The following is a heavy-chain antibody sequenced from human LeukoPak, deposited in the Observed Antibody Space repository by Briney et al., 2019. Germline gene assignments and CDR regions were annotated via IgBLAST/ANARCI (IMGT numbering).Heavy chain of an antibody. V-gene: IGHV4-30-4*01. CDR2: IYYSGST. CDR3: ARDATVTTYFDY. J-gene: IGHJ4*02. D-gene: IGHD4-17*01. CDR1: GGSISSGDYY. Sequence: TASETLSLTCTVSGGSISSGDYYWSWIRQPPGKGLEWIGYIYYSGSTYYNPSLKSRVTISVDTSKNQFSLKLSSVTAADTAVYYCARDATVTTYFDYWGQGTLVTVSS.